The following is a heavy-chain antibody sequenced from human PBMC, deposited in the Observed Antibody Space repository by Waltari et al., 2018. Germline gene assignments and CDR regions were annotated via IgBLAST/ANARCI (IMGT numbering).Heavy chain of an antibody. Sequence: VQLVESGGGLVQPGGSLRLSCAASGFTFSSYAMSWIRQPPGKGLEWIGYIYYRGSTNYNPALKSRVTIAVDTSKNQFSLKLSAVTAADTAVYYCARLEALGNNWFDPWGQGTLVTVSS. CDR2: IYYRGST. J-gene: IGHJ5*02. V-gene: IGHV4-59*01. D-gene: IGHD1-1*01. CDR1: GFTFSSYA. CDR3: ARLEALGNNWFDP.